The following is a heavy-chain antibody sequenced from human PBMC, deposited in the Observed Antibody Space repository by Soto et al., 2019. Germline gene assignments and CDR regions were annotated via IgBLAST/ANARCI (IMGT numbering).Heavy chain of an antibody. D-gene: IGHD2-2*01. V-gene: IGHV3-7*01. CDR1: GFTFSSYW. Sequence: PGGSLRLSCAASGFTFSSYWMSWVRQAPGKGLEWVANIKQDGSEKYYVDSVKGRFTISRDNAKNSLYLQMNSLRAEDTAVYYCARESGVCSSTGCYDYYYMDVWGKGTTVTVSS. CDR2: IKQDGSEK. J-gene: IGHJ6*03. CDR3: ARESGVCSSTGCYDYYYMDV.